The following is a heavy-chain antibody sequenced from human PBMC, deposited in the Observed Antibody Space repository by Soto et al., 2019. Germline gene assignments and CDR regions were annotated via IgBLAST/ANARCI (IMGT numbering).Heavy chain of an antibody. Sequence: GESLKISCEGTGYSFGSYWIAWVRQMPGKGLEWMGIIYPGDSETTYSPSVEGQVLSSVDRPGNTAYLQWSSLKAADTATYYCARSGAYESDNTLYYFYALDVWGEGTKVSVSS. V-gene: IGHV5-51*04. CDR2: IYPGDSET. J-gene: IGHJ6*04. CDR3: ARSGAYESDNTLYYFYALDV. CDR1: GYSFGSYW. D-gene: IGHD2-21*01.